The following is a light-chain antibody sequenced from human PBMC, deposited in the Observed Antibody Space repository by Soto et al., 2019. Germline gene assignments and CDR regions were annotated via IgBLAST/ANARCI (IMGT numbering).Light chain of an antibody. V-gene: IGLV2-14*01. J-gene: IGLJ1*01. CDR1: SSDVGGYNY. CDR3: SSYTSSSIDYV. CDR2: EVR. Sequence: QSALTQPASVSGSPGQSITISCTGTSSDVGGYNYVSWYQQHPGKAPKLMNYEVRNRPSGVSNRFSGSKSGNTVSLTISGLQAEDEADYYCSSYTSSSIDYVFGTGTKITVL.